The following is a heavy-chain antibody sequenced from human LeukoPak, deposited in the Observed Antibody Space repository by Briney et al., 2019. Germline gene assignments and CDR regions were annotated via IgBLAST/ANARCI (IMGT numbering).Heavy chain of an antibody. CDR1: GGSISSSDYY. CDR2: IYYTGST. V-gene: IGHV4-39*07. CDR3: ARAQATMVRGVRVVGMDV. J-gene: IGHJ6*02. D-gene: IGHD3-10*01. Sequence: PSETLSLTCTVSGGSISSSDYYWSWIRQPPGKGLEWLGNIYYTGSTSYNPSLKSRVTISVDTSKNQFSLKLSSVTAADTAVYYCARAQATMVRGVRVVGMDVWGQGTTVTVSS.